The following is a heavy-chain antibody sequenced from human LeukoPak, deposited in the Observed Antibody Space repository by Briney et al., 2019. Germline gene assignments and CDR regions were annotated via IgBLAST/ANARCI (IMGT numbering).Heavy chain of an antibody. Sequence: SGGSLRLSCAASGFTFSSYGMHWVRQAPGKGLEWVAVIWYDGSNKYYADSVKGRFTISRDNSKNTLYLQMNSLRAEDTAVYYCARGDSSGYPYYYYGMDVWGQGTTVTVSS. V-gene: IGHV3-33*01. J-gene: IGHJ6*02. CDR3: ARGDSSGYPYYYYGMDV. CDR2: IWYDGSNK. D-gene: IGHD3-22*01. CDR1: GFTFSSYG.